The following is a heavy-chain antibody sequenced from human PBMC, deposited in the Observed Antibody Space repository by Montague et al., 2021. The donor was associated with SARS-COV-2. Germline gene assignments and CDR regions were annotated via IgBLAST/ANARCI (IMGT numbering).Heavy chain of an antibody. CDR2: SRYGGTS. V-gene: IGHV4-39*01. J-gene: IGHJ2*01. CDR3: ARQEIQKRFDL. Sequence: SETLSLTCSVSSGSISNDIYYWGWIRQPPGKGPEWIGGSRYGGTSYYNPSLKSRVTISIDTSKNQCSLKMTAVTAADTAVYFCARQEIQKRFDLWGRGTLVTVSS. D-gene: IGHD1-1*01. CDR1: SGSISNDIYY.